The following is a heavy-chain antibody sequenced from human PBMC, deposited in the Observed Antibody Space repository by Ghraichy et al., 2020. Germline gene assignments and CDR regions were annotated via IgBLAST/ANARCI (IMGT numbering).Heavy chain of an antibody. CDR2: INQDGSGK. CDR1: GFIFSSYW. D-gene: IGHD6-19*01. J-gene: IGHJ4*02. CDR3: SRETWEYTSGWYGGVDC. V-gene: IGHV3-7*03. Sequence: GALRLSCAASGFIFSSYWMSWVRQAPGKGLEWVASINQDGSGKYHVDSVKGRFTISRDNAKNSLYLQMSSLRADDTAVYYCSRETWEYTSGWYGGVDCWGQGTLVTVSS.